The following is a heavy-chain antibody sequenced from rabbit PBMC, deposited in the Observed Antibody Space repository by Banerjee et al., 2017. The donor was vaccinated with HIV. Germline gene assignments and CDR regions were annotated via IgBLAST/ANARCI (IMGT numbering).Heavy chain of an antibody. D-gene: IGHD4-2*01. CDR1: GIDFSSYYY. J-gene: IGHJ4*01. CDR2: IYTSTGST. CDR3: ARNYVDSGGL. Sequence: QQQLEESGGGLVKPGGTLTLTCKASGIDFSSYYYMCWVRQAPGKGLELIGCIYTSTGSTWYASWAQGRFTISKTSSTTVTLQMTSLTAADTATYFCARNYVDSGGLWGPGTLVTVS. V-gene: IGHV1S43*01.